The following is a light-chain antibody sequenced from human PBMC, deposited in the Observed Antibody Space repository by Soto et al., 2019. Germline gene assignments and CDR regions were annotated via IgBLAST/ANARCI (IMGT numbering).Light chain of an antibody. CDR1: QSVSNNY. J-gene: IGKJ1*01. CDR3: QQRSNWPPT. V-gene: IGKV3-11*01. Sequence: NVWTQYPGPMSLSPGERATLSCRASQSVSNNYLAWYQQKPGQAPRLLIYDASNRATGIPARFSGSGSGTDFTLTISILEPEDVAVYCCQQRSNWPPTFGQGTKVDIK. CDR2: DAS.